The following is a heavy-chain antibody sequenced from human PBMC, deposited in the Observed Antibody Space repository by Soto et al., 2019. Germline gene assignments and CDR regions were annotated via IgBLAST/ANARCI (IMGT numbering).Heavy chain of an antibody. J-gene: IGHJ4*02. V-gene: IGHV4-59*01. CDR2: IYYSGST. CDR1: GGSISSYY. Sequence: SETLSLTCTVSGGSISSYYWSGIRQPPGKGLEWIGYIYYSGSTNYNPSLKSRVTISVDTSKNQFSLKLSSVTAADTAVYYCARSFLGYCSGGSCYYSDYWGQGTLVTVSS. D-gene: IGHD2-15*01. CDR3: ARSFLGYCSGGSCYYSDY.